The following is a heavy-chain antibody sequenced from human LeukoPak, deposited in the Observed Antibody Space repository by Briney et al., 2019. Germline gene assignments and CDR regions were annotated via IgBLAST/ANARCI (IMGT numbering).Heavy chain of an antibody. CDR2: INGDGSRT. D-gene: IGHD6-13*01. CDR1: GFTFSSDW. V-gene: IGHV3-74*01. CDR3: ARDIYSKSGDDY. Sequence: GGSLRLSCAASGFTFSSDWMHWVHQAPGKGLVWVSRINGDGSRTSYADSVKGRFTISRDNAKNTLYLQMNSLRAEDTAVYYCARDIYSKSGDDYWGQGTLVTVSS. J-gene: IGHJ4*02.